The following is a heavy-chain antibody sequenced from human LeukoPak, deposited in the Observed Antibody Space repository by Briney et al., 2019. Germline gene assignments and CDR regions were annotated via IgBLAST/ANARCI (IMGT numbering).Heavy chain of an antibody. V-gene: IGHV7-4-1*02. CDR1: GYSFTSYA. J-gene: IGHJ4*02. CDR2: INTNTGNP. D-gene: IGHD6-13*01. Sequence: ASVKVSCKASGYSFTSYAMNWVRQAPGQGLEWMGWINTNTGNPTYAQGFTGRFVFSLDTSVSTAYLQISSLKAEDSAVYYCARDFVSSWSFYWGQGTLVTVSS. CDR3: ARDFVSSWSFY.